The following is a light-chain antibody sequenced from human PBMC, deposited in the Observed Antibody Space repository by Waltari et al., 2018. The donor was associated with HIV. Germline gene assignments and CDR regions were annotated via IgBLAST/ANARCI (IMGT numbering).Light chain of an antibody. J-gene: IGLJ3*02. Sequence: AGLTQPPSVSKALGQNVTLTCTGNDKNIGHEGAAWPQRHQGRPPEVLSYRGRARPASLSKRYFASRSGNTASLTITRLQVDDEASYYCSAWDSSLSEWVFGGGTSLTVL. V-gene: IGLV10-54*01. CDR1: DKNIGHEG. CDR2: RGR. CDR3: SAWDSSLSEWV.